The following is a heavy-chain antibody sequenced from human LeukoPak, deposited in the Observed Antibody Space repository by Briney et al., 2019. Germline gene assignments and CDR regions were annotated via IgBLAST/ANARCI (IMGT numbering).Heavy chain of an antibody. Sequence: GGSLRLSCAASGFTFSSYWMSWVRQAPGKGREWVANIKQDGSEKYYVDSVKGRFTISRDNAKNSLYLQMNSLRAEDTAVYYCAREDYSGSYYFPTNYYYYMDVWGKGTTVTISS. CDR2: IKQDGSEK. J-gene: IGHJ6*03. CDR1: GFTFSSYW. D-gene: IGHD1-26*01. CDR3: AREDYSGSYYFPTNYYYYMDV. V-gene: IGHV3-7*01.